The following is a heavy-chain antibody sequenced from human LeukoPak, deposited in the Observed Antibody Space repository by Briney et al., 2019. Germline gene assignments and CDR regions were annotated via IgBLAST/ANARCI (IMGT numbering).Heavy chain of an antibody. CDR1: GGTFSSSA. CDR2: IIPVLNIT. V-gene: IGHV1-69*04. Sequence: SVKVSCKASGGTFSSSAITWVRQAPGQGLEWMGRIIPVLNITRYTQKFQGRVTITADTSTSTVYMELSSLRSEETAVYYCARDQGLTAPPPYGLDVWGQGTTVIVSS. J-gene: IGHJ6*02. CDR3: ARDQGLTAPPPYGLDV. D-gene: IGHD5-18*01.